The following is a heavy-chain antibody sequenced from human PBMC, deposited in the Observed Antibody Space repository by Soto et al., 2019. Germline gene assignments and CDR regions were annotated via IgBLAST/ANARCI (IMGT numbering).Heavy chain of an antibody. Sequence: GGSLRLSCAASGFTFSSYAMSWVRQAPGKGLEWVSSISGGGNDAYYADSVKGRFTISRDNSRNTLYLQMSSLRADDTAVHYCARSLFSASTGIEPFDFWGRGTLVTVSS. CDR3: ARSLFSASTGIEPFDF. V-gene: IGHV3-23*01. CDR2: ISGGGNDA. J-gene: IGHJ4*02. D-gene: IGHD1-1*01. CDR1: GFTFSSYA.